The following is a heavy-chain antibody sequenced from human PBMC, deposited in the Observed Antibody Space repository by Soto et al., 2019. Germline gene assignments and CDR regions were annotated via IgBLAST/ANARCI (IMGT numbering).Heavy chain of an antibody. Sequence: QITLKESGPTLVKPTQTLTLTCTFSGFSLSSTAVGVYWIRQPPGKAPEWLALIYWDDDNHYSPSLKNRLTITKDTSKNSVVLIMTNMDPVDTATYYCAHGSGWLSDYWGQGILVTVPS. CDR2: IYWDDDN. D-gene: IGHD6-19*01. CDR1: GFSLSSTAVG. CDR3: AHGSGWLSDY. V-gene: IGHV2-5*02. J-gene: IGHJ4*02.